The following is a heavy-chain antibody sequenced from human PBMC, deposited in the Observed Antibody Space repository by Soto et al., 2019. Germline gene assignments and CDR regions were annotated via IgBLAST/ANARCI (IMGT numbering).Heavy chain of an antibody. CDR1: GFTFSSYS. CDR3: ARVVYCSSTSCFYYYYGMDV. J-gene: IGHJ6*02. V-gene: IGHV3-21*01. Sequence: GSLRLSCAASGFTFSSYSMNWVRQAPGKGLEWVSSISSSSSYIYYADSVKGRFTISRDNAKNSLYLQMNSLRAEDTAVYYCARVVYCSSTSCFYYYYGMDVWGQGTTVTVSS. CDR2: ISSSSSYI. D-gene: IGHD2-2*01.